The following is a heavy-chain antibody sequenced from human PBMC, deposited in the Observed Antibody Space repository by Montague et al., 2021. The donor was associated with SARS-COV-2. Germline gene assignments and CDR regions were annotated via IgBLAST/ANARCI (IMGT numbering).Heavy chain of an antibody. D-gene: IGHD3-22*01. CDR2: IYYSGST. J-gene: IGHJ3*02. Sequence: SETLSLTCTVSGGSISSYYWSWIRQPPGQGLEWIGYIYYSGSTNYNPSLKSRVTISVDTSKNQFSLKLSSVTAAATAVYYCARGIPRPMRWLLAVDDAFDIWGQGTMVTVSS. V-gene: IGHV4-59*01. CDR3: ARGIPRPMRWLLAVDDAFDI. CDR1: GGSISSYY.